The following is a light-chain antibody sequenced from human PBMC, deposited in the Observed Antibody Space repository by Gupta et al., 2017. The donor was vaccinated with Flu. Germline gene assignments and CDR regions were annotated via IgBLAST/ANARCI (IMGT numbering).Light chain of an antibody. Sequence: NFMLTQPPSVSESPGKTVTISCTRSSGSIASNHVQWYQQRPGSSPTTVINQRPSGVPDRFSGSIDISSNSATLTISGLKTEDEADYYCQSYDSSNHYVFGTGTKVTVL. CDR1: SGSIASNH. CDR3: QSYDSSNHYV. J-gene: IGLJ1*01. V-gene: IGLV6-57*01.